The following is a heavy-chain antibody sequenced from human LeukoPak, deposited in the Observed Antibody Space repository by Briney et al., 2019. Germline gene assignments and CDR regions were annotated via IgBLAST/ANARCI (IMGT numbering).Heavy chain of an antibody. CDR2: INHSGST. V-gene: IGHV4-34*01. CDR3: ARGRPYDSSGDC. Sequence: PSETLSLTCTVYGGSFSGYYWSWIRQPPGKGLEWIGEINHSGSTNYNPSLKSRVTISVDTSKNQFSLKLNSVTAADTAVYYCARGRPYDSSGDCWGQGTLVTVSS. J-gene: IGHJ4*02. D-gene: IGHD3-22*01. CDR1: GGSFSGYY.